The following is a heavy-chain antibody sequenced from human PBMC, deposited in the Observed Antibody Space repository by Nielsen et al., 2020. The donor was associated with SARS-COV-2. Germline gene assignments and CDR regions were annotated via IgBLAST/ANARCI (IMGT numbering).Heavy chain of an antibody. Sequence: GGSLRLSCKGSGYSFTSYWIGWVRQMPGKGLEWMGIIYPGDSDTRYSQSFQGQVTISADKSISTAYLQWSSLKASDTAMYYCAREGSGQWLVGTQELDYWGQGTLVTVSS. D-gene: IGHD6-19*01. CDR1: GYSFTSYW. CDR3: AREGSGQWLVGTQELDY. CDR2: IYPGDSDT. V-gene: IGHV5-51*01. J-gene: IGHJ4*02.